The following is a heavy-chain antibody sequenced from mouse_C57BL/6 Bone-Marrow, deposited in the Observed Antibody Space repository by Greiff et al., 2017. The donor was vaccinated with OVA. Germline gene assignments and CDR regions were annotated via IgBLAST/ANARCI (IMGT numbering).Heavy chain of an antibody. CDR3: ARNYYGSSPWFAY. CDR2: ISNGGGST. J-gene: IGHJ3*01. D-gene: IGHD1-1*01. CDR1: GFTFSDYY. V-gene: IGHV5-12*01. Sequence: VQLKESGGGLVQPGGSLKLSCAASGFTFSDYYMYWVRQTPEKRLEWVAYISNGGGSTYYPDTVKGRFTISRDNAKNTLYLQMSRLKSEDTAMYYCARNYYGSSPWFAYWGQGTLVTVSA.